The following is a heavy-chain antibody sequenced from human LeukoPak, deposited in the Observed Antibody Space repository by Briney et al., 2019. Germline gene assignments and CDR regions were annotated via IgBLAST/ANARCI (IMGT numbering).Heavy chain of an antibody. CDR1: VDSISGSNYH. Sequence: SETLSLTCTVSVDSISGSNYHWAGIRQPPGKGLEWLGTVHHTGRAFYNPSLRGRTTVSVDTSKNEFSLKLTSVTAADTAVYYCAREPDAWGQGILVIVSS. CDR2: VHHTGRA. J-gene: IGHJ5*02. V-gene: IGHV4-39*07. CDR3: AREPDA.